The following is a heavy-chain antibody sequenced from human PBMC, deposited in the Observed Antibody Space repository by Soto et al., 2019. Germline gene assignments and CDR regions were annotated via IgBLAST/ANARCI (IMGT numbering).Heavy chain of an antibody. V-gene: IGHV1-69*02. D-gene: IGHD4-17*01. CDR1: GGTFSTYT. J-gene: IGHJ4*02. CDR2: IIPVLDKA. CDR3: ARGATAGESAGHY. Sequence: QVQLVQSGAEVKKPGSSVKVSCKTSGGTFSTYTLSWVRQAPGQGLEWMGRIIPVLDKADYAQRFQGRLTITADRSTSTANMELSSLSSEDTAIYYGARGATAGESAGHYGGQGTLVRVSS.